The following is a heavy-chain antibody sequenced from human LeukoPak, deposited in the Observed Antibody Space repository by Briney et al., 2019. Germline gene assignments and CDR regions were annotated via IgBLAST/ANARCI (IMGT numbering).Heavy chain of an antibody. J-gene: IGHJ4*02. D-gene: IGHD1-26*01. CDR2: IYYSGHT. CDR1: GGSMSGFDYY. V-gene: IGHV4-30-4*01. Sequence: SETLSLTCTVSGGSMSGFDYYWSWIRQPPGKGLEWTGYIYYSGHTYYNPSLKSRISMSVDTSKNQFSLKLSSVTAADTAVYYCARAFRVPTSAKIFDFWGQGTLVTVSS. CDR3: ARAFRVPTSAKIFDF.